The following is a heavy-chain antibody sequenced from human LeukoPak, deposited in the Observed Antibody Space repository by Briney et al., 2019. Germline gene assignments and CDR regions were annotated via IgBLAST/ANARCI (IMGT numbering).Heavy chain of an antibody. CDR1: GFTFNTYS. CDR3: ARDYGYSTSGFDP. J-gene: IGHJ5*02. Sequence: SGGSLRLSCAASGFTFNTYSMSWVRQAPGKGLEWVSIISRASESIFYADSVKGRFTISRDNAKNSLYLQMNSLRAEDTAVYYCARDYGYSTSGFDPWGQGTLVTVSS. V-gene: IGHV3-21*01. CDR2: ISRASESI. D-gene: IGHD6-13*01.